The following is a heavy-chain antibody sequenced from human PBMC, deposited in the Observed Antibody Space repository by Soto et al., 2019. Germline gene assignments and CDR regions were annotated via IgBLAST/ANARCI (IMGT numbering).Heavy chain of an antibody. Sequence: GASVKVSCKASGYTFTGYYMHWVRQAPGQGLEWMGRINPNSGGTNYAQKFQGWVTMTRDTSISTAYMELSRLRSDDTAVYYCARDLFPYDSSGYPYYFDYWGQGTLVTVSS. J-gene: IGHJ4*02. CDR2: INPNSGGT. V-gene: IGHV1-2*04. CDR3: ARDLFPYDSSGYPYYFDY. D-gene: IGHD3-22*01. CDR1: GYTFTGYY.